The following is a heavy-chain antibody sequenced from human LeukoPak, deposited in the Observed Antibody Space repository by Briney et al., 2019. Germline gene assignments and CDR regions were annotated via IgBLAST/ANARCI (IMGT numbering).Heavy chain of an antibody. CDR1: GYTLTELS. Sequence: ASVTVSCKVSGYTLTELSMHWVRQAPGKGLEWMGGFDPEDGETIYAQKFQGRVTMTEDTSTDTAYMELSSLRSEDTAVYYCATEYYDILTGYPTDAFDIWGQGTMVTVSS. CDR3: ATEYYDILTGYPTDAFDI. V-gene: IGHV1-24*01. CDR2: FDPEDGET. D-gene: IGHD3-9*01. J-gene: IGHJ3*02.